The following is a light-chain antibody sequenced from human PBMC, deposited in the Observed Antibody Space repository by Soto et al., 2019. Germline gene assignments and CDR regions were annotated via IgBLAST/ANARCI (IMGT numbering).Light chain of an antibody. Sequence: RGIISFLPPERVTRCCMASQRISSNLAWYQQKPGQAPRLLIYDASNRATGIPARFSGSGSGTDFTLTISSLELEDFAGYSCQQHGSWIPVTLVQRSRLAI. CDR1: QRISSN. CDR2: DAS. V-gene: IGKV3-11*01. J-gene: IGKJ5*01. CDR3: QQHGSWIPVT.